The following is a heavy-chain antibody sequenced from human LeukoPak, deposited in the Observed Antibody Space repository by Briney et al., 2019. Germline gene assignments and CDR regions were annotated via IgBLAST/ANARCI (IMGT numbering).Heavy chain of an antibody. CDR3: ARDRRKISSSDPYYYYYMDV. J-gene: IGHJ6*03. Sequence: PGGSLRLSCAASGFTFTSYSMNWVRQAPGKGLEWVSYISSSSSTIYYAESVKGRFTISRDNAKNSLYLQMNSLRAEDTAVYYCARDRRKISSSDPYYYYYMDVWGKGTTVTVSS. CDR2: ISSSSSTI. D-gene: IGHD6-6*01. V-gene: IGHV3-48*04. CDR1: GFTFTSYS.